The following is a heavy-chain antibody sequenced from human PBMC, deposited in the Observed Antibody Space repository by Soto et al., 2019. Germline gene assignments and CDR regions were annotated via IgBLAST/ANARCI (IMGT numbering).Heavy chain of an antibody. CDR2: INNRNGNT. CDR3: ARDGNQWDHRYCDS. J-gene: IGHJ4*02. CDR1: GHTFITYG. V-gene: IGHV1-18*01. Sequence: QVQLVQSGAEVRKPGASLKVSCKASGHTFITYGVSWVRQAPGQGLEWMGWINNRNGNTNYAQKFQGRVTMTTDTSTTTVYMALRSLRSDDTAVYYCARDGNQWDHRYCDSWGQGTLVTVSS. D-gene: IGHD1-26*01.